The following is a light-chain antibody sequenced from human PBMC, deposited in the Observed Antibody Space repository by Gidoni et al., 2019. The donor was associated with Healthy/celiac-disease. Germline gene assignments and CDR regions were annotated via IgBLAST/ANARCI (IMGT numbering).Light chain of an antibody. V-gene: IGKV3-11*01. CDR1: QSVSSY. J-gene: IGKJ3*01. Sequence: EIVLPQSPATRALSPGERATLSCRASQSVSSYLAWYQQKPGQAPRLRIYEASKRATCIPARFSGSGYGTEFTLTISILEPEDFAVYYCQQRSNWSPARITFGPGTKVDIK. CDR2: EAS. CDR3: QQRSNWSPARIT.